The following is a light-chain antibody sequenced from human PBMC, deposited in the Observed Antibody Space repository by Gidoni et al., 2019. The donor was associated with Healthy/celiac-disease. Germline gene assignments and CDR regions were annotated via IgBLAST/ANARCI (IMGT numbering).Light chain of an antibody. CDR2: DAS. V-gene: IGKV3-11*01. Sequence: EIVLTPSPATLSLSPGERATLSCRASQSVSSYVAWYQQKPGQAPRLLIYDASNRATGIPARFSGSGSGTAFTLTISSLEPEDFAVYYCQQRSNWPFTFXPXTKVEIK. J-gene: IGKJ3*01. CDR1: QSVSSY. CDR3: QQRSNWPFT.